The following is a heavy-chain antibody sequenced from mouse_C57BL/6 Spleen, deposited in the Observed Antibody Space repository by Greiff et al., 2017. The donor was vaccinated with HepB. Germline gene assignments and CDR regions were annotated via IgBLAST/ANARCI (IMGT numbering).Heavy chain of an antibody. CDR2: ISYDGSN. D-gene: IGHD2-3*01. Sequence: EVQRVESGPGLVKPSQSLSLTCSVTGYSITSGYYWNWIRQFPGNKLEWMGYISYDGSNNYNPSLKNRISITRDTSKNQFFLKLNSVTTEDTATYYCARERADGYYVKAYWGQGTLVTVSA. J-gene: IGHJ3*01. CDR1: GYSITSGYY. CDR3: ARERADGYYVKAY. V-gene: IGHV3-6*01.